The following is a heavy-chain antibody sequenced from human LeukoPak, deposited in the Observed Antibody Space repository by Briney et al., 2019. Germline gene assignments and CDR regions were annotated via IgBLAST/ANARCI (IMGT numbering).Heavy chain of an antibody. CDR2: IKQDGSEK. V-gene: IGHV3-7*01. Sequence: GGSLRLSCAASGFTFSSYWTSWVRQAPGKGLEWVANIKQDGSEKYYVDSVKGRFTISRDNAKNSLYLQMNSLRAEDTAVYYCAKGVPFDYWGQGTLVTVSS. CDR3: AKGVPFDY. D-gene: IGHD3-10*02. CDR1: GFTFSSYW. J-gene: IGHJ4*02.